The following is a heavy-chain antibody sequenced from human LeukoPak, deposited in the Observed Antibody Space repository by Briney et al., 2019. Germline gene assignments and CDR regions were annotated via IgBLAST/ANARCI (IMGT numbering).Heavy chain of an antibody. CDR1: GYTFTSYW. CDR2: IYPGDSDT. CDR3: ARGTDCYDSTGYPIDY. V-gene: IGHV5-51*01. J-gene: IGHJ4*02. Sequence: GESLKISCKGSGYTFTSYWIGWVRQMPGKGLEWMGIIYPGDSDTRYSPSFQGQVTISADKSITTAYLQWSSLKASDTAMYYCARGTDCYDSTGYPIDYWGQGTLVTVSS. D-gene: IGHD3-22*01.